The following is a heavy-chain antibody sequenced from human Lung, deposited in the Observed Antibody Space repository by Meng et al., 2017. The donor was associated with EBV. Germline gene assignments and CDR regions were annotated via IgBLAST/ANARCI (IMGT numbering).Heavy chain of an antibody. CDR3: ARLRLVWMFDY. CDR2: ISYSGTT. D-gene: IGHD6-19*01. J-gene: IGHJ4*02. CDR1: RGSVDSGAYY. V-gene: IGHV4-31*03. Sequence: PLQGSCPGLVQPSHPLGITCTVSRGSVDSGAYYWSWIRQRPGKGLEWIVYISYSGTTFSTPSLKSRATLSVDTSKHQFSLKLNSVTAADTAVYYCARLRLVWMFDYWGQGALVTVSS.